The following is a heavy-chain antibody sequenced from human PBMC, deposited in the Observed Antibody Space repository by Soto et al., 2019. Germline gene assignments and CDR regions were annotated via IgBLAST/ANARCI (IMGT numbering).Heavy chain of an antibody. V-gene: IGHV4-39*07. D-gene: IGHD3-3*01. Sequence: SATLSLTCTVSGASISSSTYYWGWIRQPPGKGLEWIGTFFYNGNTFYNPSLQSRVTISVDTSKNQFSLKLSSVTAADTAVYYCARALTYFDFWSGYYTTPDYYYYMDVWGKGTTVTVSS. J-gene: IGHJ6*03. CDR2: FFYNGNT. CDR1: GASISSSTYY. CDR3: ARALTYFDFWSGYYTTPDYYYYMDV.